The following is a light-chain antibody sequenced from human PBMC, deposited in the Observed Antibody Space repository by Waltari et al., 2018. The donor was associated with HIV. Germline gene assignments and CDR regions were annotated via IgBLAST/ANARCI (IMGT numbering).Light chain of an antibody. CDR1: SGYRHYK. V-gene: IGLV9-49*03. J-gene: IGLJ3*02. CDR2: VGTGGIVG. CDR3: GADHGSGKNFAWA. Sequence: QPVLTPPPSASASLGASVTLTCTLRSGYRHYKVAWYPQKPRKGPRFVMRVGTGGIVGSKGDGIPDRFSVLGSGLNRYLTIKNIQEEDESDYHCGADHGSGKNFAWAFGGGTKLTVL.